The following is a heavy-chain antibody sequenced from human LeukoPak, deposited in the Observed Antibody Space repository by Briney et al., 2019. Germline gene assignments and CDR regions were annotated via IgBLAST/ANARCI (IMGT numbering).Heavy chain of an antibody. Sequence: SETLSLTCTVSGGSVSSGSYYWSWIRQPPGKGLEWIGYIYYSGSTNYNPSLKSRVTISVDTSKNQFSLKLSSVTAADTAVYYCARDWHYGSGSSGMDVWGQGTTVTVSS. D-gene: IGHD3-10*01. CDR2: IYYSGST. V-gene: IGHV4-61*01. CDR3: ARDWHYGSGSSGMDV. J-gene: IGHJ6*02. CDR1: GGSVSSGSYY.